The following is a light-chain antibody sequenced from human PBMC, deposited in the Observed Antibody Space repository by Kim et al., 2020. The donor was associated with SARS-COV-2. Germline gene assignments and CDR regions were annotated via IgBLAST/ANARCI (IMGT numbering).Light chain of an antibody. J-gene: IGLJ1*01. Sequence: GQSITISCTGTSSDVGGYNYVAWYQQHPGKVPKVMIYDVNNRPSGVSSRFSGSKSGNTASLTISGLQTGDEADYYCISYSSIGTYVFGTGTKVTVL. V-gene: IGLV2-14*03. CDR2: DVN. CDR3: ISYSSIGTYV. CDR1: SSDVGGYNY.